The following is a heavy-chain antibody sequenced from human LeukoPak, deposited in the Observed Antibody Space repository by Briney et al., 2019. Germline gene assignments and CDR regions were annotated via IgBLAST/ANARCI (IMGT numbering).Heavy chain of an antibody. CDR2: IDPSDSYT. Sequence: PGESLKISCKGSGYSFTSYWITWVRQMPGKGLEWMGRIDPSDSYTNYGPSFQGHVTISADKSISTAYLQWSSLKASDTAMYYCATVTTIYYYYGMDVWGQGTTVTVSS. V-gene: IGHV5-10-1*01. CDR3: ATVTTIYYYYGMDV. J-gene: IGHJ6*02. D-gene: IGHD4-17*01. CDR1: GYSFTSYW.